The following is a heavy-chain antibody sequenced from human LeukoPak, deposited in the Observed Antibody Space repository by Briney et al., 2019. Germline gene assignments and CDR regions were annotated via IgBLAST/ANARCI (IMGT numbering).Heavy chain of an antibody. D-gene: IGHD3-3*01. Sequence: ASVKVSCKASGYTFTGCYMHWVRQAPGQGLEWMGWINPNSGGTNYAQKFQGRVTMTRDTSISTAYMELSRLRSDDTAVYYCARGVYENNWFDPWGQGTLVTVSS. CDR3: ARGVYENNWFDP. V-gene: IGHV1-2*02. CDR1: GYTFTGCY. J-gene: IGHJ5*02. CDR2: INPNSGGT.